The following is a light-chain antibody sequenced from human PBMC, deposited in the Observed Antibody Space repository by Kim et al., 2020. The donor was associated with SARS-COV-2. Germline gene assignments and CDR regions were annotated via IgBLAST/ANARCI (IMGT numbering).Light chain of an antibody. CDR3: QAWDSRTAV. V-gene: IGLV3-1*01. CDR2: QDS. CDR1: KLGDKY. J-gene: IGLJ2*01. Sequence: SYELTQRPSVSVYPGQTASITSSGDKLGDKYACWYQQKPGQSPVLVIYQDSKRLSGIPERFSGSNSGNTATLTISETQAMDEADYYCQAWDSRTAVFGGETQLTVL.